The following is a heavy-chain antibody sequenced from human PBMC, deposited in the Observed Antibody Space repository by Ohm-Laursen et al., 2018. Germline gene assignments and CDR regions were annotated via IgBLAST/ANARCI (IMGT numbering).Heavy chain of an antibody. CDR1: GFTFSNYE. CDR2: ISSGGTTI. Sequence: SLRLSCAASGFTFSNYEMTWVRQAPGKGLEWVSYISSGGTTIYYADSVKGRFTISRDNANNSLYLQMNSLRAEDTAVYYCARSPKTAKSYWGQGTLVTVSS. J-gene: IGHJ4*02. CDR3: ARSPKTAKSY. V-gene: IGHV3-48*03.